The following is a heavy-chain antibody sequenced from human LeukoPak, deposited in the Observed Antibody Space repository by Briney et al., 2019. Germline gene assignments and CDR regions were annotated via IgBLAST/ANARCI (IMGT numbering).Heavy chain of an antibody. CDR2: INHSGST. V-gene: IGHV4-34*01. Sequence: PSETLSLTCAVYGGSFSGYYWSWIRQPPGKGLEWIGEINHSGSTNYNPSLKSRVTISVDTSKNQFSLKLGSVTAADTAVYYCARGSGLFDYWGQGTLVTVSS. J-gene: IGHJ4*02. CDR3: ARGSGLFDY. CDR1: GGSFSGYY. D-gene: IGHD2-15*01.